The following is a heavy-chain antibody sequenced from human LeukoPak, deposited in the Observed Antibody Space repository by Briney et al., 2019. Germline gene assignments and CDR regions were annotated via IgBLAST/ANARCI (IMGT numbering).Heavy chain of an antibody. CDR1: GFTFSYYA. J-gene: IGHJ3*02. Sequence: PGGSLRLSCAASGFTFSYYAMSWVRQAPGKGLEWVSAISSNGGSTYFADSVKGRFSIPRDNSKSTLYLQMNSLRAEDTAVYYCARDSGAGAFDIWGQGTMVTVSS. CDR2: ISSNGGST. CDR3: ARDSGAGAFDI. V-gene: IGHV3-23*01. D-gene: IGHD6-19*01.